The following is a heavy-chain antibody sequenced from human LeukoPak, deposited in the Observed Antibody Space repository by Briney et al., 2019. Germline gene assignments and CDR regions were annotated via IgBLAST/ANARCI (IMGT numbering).Heavy chain of an antibody. V-gene: IGHV3-33*01. J-gene: IGHJ4*02. CDR3: ARALPYSSQGID. CDR1: GFTFSSYG. D-gene: IGHD2-21*01. Sequence: GGSLRLSCAASGFTFSSYGMHWVRQAPGKGLEWVAVIWYDGSNEYYADSVKGRFTISRDNSKNTLYLQMNSLRAGDTAVYYCARALPYSSQGIDWGQGTLVTV. CDR2: IWYDGSNE.